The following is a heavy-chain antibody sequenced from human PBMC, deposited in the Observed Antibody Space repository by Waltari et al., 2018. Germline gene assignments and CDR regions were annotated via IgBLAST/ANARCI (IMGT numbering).Heavy chain of an antibody. Sequence: QVQLQESGPGLVKPSGTLSLTCAVSGASVSSDNWWNWVRQAPGKGLEWIGEILHTGNTNYNPSLESRVTISLDKSKNQCSLMMTSMTAADTAVYYCVRVLRGCSTSSCYLDPWGQGTLVAVSS. CDR2: ILHTGNT. J-gene: IGHJ5*02. D-gene: IGHD2-2*01. CDR1: GASVSSDNW. V-gene: IGHV4-4*02. CDR3: VRVLRGCSTSSCYLDP.